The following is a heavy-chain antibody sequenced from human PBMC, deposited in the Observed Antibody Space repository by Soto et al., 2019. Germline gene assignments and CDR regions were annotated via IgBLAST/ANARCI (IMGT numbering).Heavy chain of an antibody. D-gene: IGHD2-2*01. CDR2: IRQDGSEK. Sequence: GGSLRLSCAASGFTFSSYWMSWVRQAPGKGLEWVANIRQDGSEKYYVDSVKGRFTISRDNAKNSLYLQMNSLRAEDTAVYYCARDFGRYCSSTSCYAFDIWGQGTMVTVSS. J-gene: IGHJ3*02. CDR1: GFTFSSYW. V-gene: IGHV3-7*01. CDR3: ARDFGRYCSSTSCYAFDI.